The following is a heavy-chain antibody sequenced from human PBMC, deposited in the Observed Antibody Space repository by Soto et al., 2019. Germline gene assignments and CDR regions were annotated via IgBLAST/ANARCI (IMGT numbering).Heavy chain of an antibody. CDR1: GYTFTGYY. CDR2: INPNSGGT. J-gene: IGHJ6*02. Sequence: ASVKVSCKASGYTFTGYYMHWVRQAPGQGLEWMGWINPNSGGTNYAQKFQGWVTMTRDTSISTAYMELSRLRSDDTAVYYCAREDIVVVPAANYYYYYGMDVRGQGTTVTVSS. V-gene: IGHV1-2*04. CDR3: AREDIVVVPAANYYYYYGMDV. D-gene: IGHD2-2*01.